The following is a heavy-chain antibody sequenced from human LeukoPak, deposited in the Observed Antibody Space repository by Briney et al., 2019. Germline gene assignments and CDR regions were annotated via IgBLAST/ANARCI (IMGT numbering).Heavy chain of an antibody. Sequence: TGGSLRLSCAASGFTFDDYAMHWFRQAPGKGLEWVSGISWNSGSIGYADSVKGRFTISRDNAKNSLYLQMNSLRAEDTAVYYCARERMATPSDYWGQGTLVTVSS. J-gene: IGHJ4*02. CDR3: ARERMATPSDY. CDR1: GFTFDDYA. V-gene: IGHV3-9*01. CDR2: ISWNSGSI. D-gene: IGHD5-24*01.